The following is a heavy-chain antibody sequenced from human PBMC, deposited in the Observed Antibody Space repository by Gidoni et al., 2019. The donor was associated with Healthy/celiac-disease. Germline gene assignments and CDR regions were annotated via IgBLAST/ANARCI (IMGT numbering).Heavy chain of an antibody. CDR3: ARRRKSIAVAVIDY. Sequence: QLQLQESGPGLVKPSETLSLTCPVSGGSISSSSYYWGWIRQPPGKGLEWIGSIYYSGSTYYNPSLKSRVTISVDTSKNQFSLKLSSVTAADTAVYYCARRRKSIAVAVIDYWGQGTLVTVSS. CDR1: GGSISSSSYY. J-gene: IGHJ4*02. V-gene: IGHV4-39*01. CDR2: IYYSGST. D-gene: IGHD6-19*01.